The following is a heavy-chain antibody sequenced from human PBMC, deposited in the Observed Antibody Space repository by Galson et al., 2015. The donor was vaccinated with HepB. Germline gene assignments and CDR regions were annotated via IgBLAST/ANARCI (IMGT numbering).Heavy chain of an antibody. D-gene: IGHD7-27*01. CDR1: EFTFGTYT. J-gene: IGHJ3*02. V-gene: IGHV3-23*01. CDR2: MSGNDGGT. Sequence: SLRLSCAGSEFTFGTYTMTWVRQAPGKGLEWVSSMSGNDGGTDYAASMKGRFTISRDNSKNTLYLQMNSLRAEDTGVYYCAKDREKRAHWGTDAFDIWGQGTMVTVSS. CDR3: AKDREKRAHWGTDAFDI.